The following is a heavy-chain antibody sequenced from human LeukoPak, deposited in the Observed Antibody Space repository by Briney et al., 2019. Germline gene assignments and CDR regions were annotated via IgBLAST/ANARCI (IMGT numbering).Heavy chain of an antibody. J-gene: IGHJ4*02. CDR3: ARDLNCGGDCYPHS. CDR2: ISSSSSYI. D-gene: IGHD2-21*02. CDR1: GFTFSSYS. V-gene: IGHV3-21*01. Sequence: KAGGSLRLSCAASGFTFSSYSMNWVRQAPGKGLEWVSPISSSSSYIYYADSVKGRFTISRDNAKNSLYLQMNSLRAEDTAVYYCARDLNCGGDCYPHSWGQGTLVTVSS.